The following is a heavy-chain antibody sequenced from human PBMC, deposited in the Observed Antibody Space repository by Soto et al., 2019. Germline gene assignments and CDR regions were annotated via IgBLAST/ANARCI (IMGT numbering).Heavy chain of an antibody. V-gene: IGHV4-59*12. CDR3: ARGRALVSTGNWFDP. CDR2: MYYSETT. J-gene: IGHJ5*02. D-gene: IGHD2-2*01. CDR1: GASINDYY. Sequence: SETLSLTCTVSGASINDYYWSWIRQTLGKGLEWVGFMYYSETTKYNPSLKGRVNMSLDTSKNQVSLHLKSVTAADTAVYYCARGRALVSTGNWFDPWGQGTLVTVSS.